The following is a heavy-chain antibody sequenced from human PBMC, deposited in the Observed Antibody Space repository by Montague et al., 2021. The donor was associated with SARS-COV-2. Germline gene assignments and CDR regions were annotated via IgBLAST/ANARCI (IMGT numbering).Heavy chain of an antibody. V-gene: IGHV6-1*01. CDR2: TYYRSKWYN. D-gene: IGHD2-2*01. CDR3: ARTSTSSDY. CDR1: GDSDGVEGVR. Sequence: CAISGDSDGVEGVRRRWVKQSPSRGFRWQRGTYYRSKWYNDYAVPVKSRITINPDTSKNQISLQLNSVTPEDTAVYYCARTSTSSDYWGQGTLVTVSS. J-gene: IGHJ4*02.